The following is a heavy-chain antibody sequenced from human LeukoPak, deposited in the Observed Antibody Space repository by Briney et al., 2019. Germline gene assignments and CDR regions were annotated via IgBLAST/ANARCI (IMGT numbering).Heavy chain of an antibody. CDR2: IYYSGST. CDR1: GGSISSSSYY. V-gene: IGHV4-39*07. J-gene: IGHJ4*02. CDR3: ARGNTAHLDY. Sequence: KASETLSLTCTVSGGSISSSSYYWGWIRQPPGKGLEWIGSIYYSGSTYYNPSLKSRVTISVDTSKNQFSLKLSSVTAADTAVYYCARGNTAHLDYWGQGTLVTVSS. D-gene: IGHD5-18*01.